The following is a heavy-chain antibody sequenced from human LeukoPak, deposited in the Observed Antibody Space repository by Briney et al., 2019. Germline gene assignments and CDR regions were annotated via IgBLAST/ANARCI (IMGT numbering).Heavy chain of an antibody. CDR2: ISSDGSGT. J-gene: IGHJ4*02. V-gene: IGHV3-74*01. CDR3: ARANHPTYYDSSGYYQDY. CDR1: GFTFSSYW. Sequence: GGSLRLSCAVSGFTFSSYWMHWVRQAPGKGLVWVSRISSDGSGTSYADSAKGRFTISRDNAKNTLYLQMNSLRAEDTGVYYCARANHPTYYDSSGYYQDYWGQGTLVTVSS. D-gene: IGHD3-22*01.